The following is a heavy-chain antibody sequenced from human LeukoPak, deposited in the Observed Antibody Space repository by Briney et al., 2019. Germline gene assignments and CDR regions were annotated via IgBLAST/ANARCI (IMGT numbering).Heavy chain of an antibody. V-gene: IGHV3-30*02. CDR3: AKDLHGGYSSDY. J-gene: IGHJ4*02. CDR2: IGYEGVHK. D-gene: IGHD4-23*01. CDR1: GFTFNNFG. Sequence: PGGSLRLSCAASGFTFNNFGMHWVRQAPGKGLEWVSFIGYEGVHKYYADSVKGRFTMSKDNSKATLYLQMNSLRPEDTAVYYCAKDLHGGYSSDYWGQGTLVTVFS.